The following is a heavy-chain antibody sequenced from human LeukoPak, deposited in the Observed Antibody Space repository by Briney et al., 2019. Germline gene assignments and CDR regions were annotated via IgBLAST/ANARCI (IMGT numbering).Heavy chain of an antibody. CDR3: ARPIAVAGSSYYFDY. CDR1: GYSFTSDW. J-gene: IGHJ4*02. Sequence: GESLKISCRGSGYSFTSDWIGWVRQMPGKGLEWMGIIYPGDSDTRYSPSFQGQVTISADKSISTAYLQWSSLKASDTAMYYCARPIAVAGSSYYFDYWGQGTLVTVSS. CDR2: IYPGDSDT. V-gene: IGHV5-51*01. D-gene: IGHD6-19*01.